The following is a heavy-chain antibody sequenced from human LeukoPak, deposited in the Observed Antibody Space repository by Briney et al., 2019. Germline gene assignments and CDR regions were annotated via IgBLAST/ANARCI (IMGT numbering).Heavy chain of an antibody. CDR2: FTLGGGDT. V-gene: IGHV3-23*01. CDR1: GFTFSSSA. Sequence: GGSLRLSCATSGFTFSSSAMTCVRQAPGKGLKWVSTFTLGGGDTNYADSVKGRFTISRDNSKNTLYLQMNSLRAEDTAVYYCAMLASQYLTSWFDYWGQGTLVTVSS. J-gene: IGHJ4*02. D-gene: IGHD2/OR15-2a*01. CDR3: AMLASQYLTSWFDY.